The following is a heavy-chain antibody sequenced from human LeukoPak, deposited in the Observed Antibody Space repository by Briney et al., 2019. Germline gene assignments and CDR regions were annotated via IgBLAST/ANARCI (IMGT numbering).Heavy chain of an antibody. J-gene: IGHJ4*02. CDR3: DSARGY. D-gene: IGHD2/OR15-2a*01. Sequence: PSETLSLTCAAYGGSFSGYYWSWIRQPPGKGLEWIGEINHSGSTYYNPSLKSRVTLSVDTSKNQFSLKLSSVTAADTAVYYCDSARGYWGQGTLVTVSS. CDR1: GGSFSGYY. CDR2: INHSGST. V-gene: IGHV4-34*01.